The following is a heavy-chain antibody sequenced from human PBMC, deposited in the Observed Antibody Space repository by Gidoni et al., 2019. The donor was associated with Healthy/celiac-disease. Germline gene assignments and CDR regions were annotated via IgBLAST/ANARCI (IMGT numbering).Heavy chain of an antibody. J-gene: IGHJ3*02. CDR2: ISSSSSYI. V-gene: IGHV3-21*01. CDR3: ARGLRGRDAFDI. D-gene: IGHD3-16*01. Sequence: EVQLVESGGGLVKPGGSLRISCAASGFTFSTYRMNLFRQAPGQGLECVSCISSSSSYIDYADSVKGRFTISRDNAKNSLYLQMNSLRAEDTAVYYCARGLRGRDAFDIWGQGTMVTGSS. CDR1: GFTFSTYR.